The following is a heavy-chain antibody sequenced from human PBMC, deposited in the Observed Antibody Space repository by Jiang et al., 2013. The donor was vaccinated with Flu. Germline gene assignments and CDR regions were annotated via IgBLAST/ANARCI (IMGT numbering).Heavy chain of an antibody. J-gene: IGHJ5*02. Sequence: LLKPSETLSLTCTVYGGSFSGHYWIWVRQPPGKGLEWIGEIHHSGSANYNPSLNSRVTISVDRSKNQFSLKLTSVTAADTAVYYCARIPGWLQLVQDLWGQGNPGHRLL. CDR1: GGSFSGHY. V-gene: IGHV4-34*01. CDR2: IHHSGSA. CDR3: ARIPGWLQLVQDL. D-gene: IGHD6-19*01.